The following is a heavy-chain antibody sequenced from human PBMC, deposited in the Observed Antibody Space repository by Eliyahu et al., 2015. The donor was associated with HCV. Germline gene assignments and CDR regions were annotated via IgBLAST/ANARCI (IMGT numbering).Heavy chain of an antibody. J-gene: IGHJ3*02. CDR2: IKSKTDGGTT. V-gene: IGHV3-15*07. CDR3: TTAIPDIVVVPAALRAFDI. CDR1: GFTFXNAW. Sequence: EVQLVESGGGLVKPGGSLRLXXAAXGFTFXNAWXNWVRXAPGKGLEWVGRIKSKTDGGTTDYAAPVKGRFTISRDDSKNTLYLQMNSLKTEDTAVYYCTTAIPDIVVVPAALRAFDIWGQGTMVTVSS. D-gene: IGHD2-2*01.